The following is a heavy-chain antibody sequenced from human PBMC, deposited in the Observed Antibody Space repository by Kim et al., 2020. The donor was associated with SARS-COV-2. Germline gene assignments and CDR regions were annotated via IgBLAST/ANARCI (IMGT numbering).Heavy chain of an antibody. Sequence: ASVKVSCKASGYTFTGYYMHWVRQAPGQGLEWMGWINPNSGGTNYAQKFQGRVTMTRDTSISTAYMELSRLRSDDTAVYYCARPLSAVAGKGPGFDPWGQGTLVTVSS. CDR2: INPNSGGT. CDR3: ARPLSAVAGKGPGFDP. J-gene: IGHJ5*02. V-gene: IGHV1-2*02. CDR1: GYTFTGYY. D-gene: IGHD6-19*01.